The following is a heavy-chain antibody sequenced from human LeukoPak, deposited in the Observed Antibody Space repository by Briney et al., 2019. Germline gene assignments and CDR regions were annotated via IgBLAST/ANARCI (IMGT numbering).Heavy chain of an antibody. CDR1: GYTFTSYD. CDR2: MNPNSGNT. V-gene: IGHV1-8*01. D-gene: IGHD3-16*02. J-gene: IGHJ4*02. CDR3: ARGHRYDYVWGSYRRPTDY. Sequence: ASVKVSCKASGYTFTSYDINWVRQATGQGREWMGWMNPNSGNTGYAQKFQGRVTMTRNTSISTAYMELSSLRPEDTAVYYCARGHRYDYVWGSYRRPTDYWGQGTLVTVSS.